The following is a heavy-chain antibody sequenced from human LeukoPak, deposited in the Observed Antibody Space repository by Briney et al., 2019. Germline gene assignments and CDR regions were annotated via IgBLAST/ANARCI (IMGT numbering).Heavy chain of an antibody. CDR2: IYSGGTT. D-gene: IGHD4-17*01. CDR1: GFAVSRKY. CDR3: ARGSTVSYYFDY. Sequence: GGSLRLSCAASGFAVSRKYMSWVRQPPGKGLEWVSVIYSGGTTYYADSVKGRFTISRDISKNTLSLQVSSLRAEDSAVYYCARGSTVSYYFDYWGQGTLVTVSS. V-gene: IGHV3-66*01. J-gene: IGHJ4*02.